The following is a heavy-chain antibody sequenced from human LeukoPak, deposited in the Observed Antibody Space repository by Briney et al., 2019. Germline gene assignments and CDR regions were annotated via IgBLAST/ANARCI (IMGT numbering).Heavy chain of an antibody. CDR1: GGSFSGYY. CDR2: INHSGST. Sequence: PSETLSLTCAVYGGSFSGYYWSWIRQPPGKGLEWIGEINHSGSTNYNPSLKSRVTISVDTCKNQFSLKLSSVTAADTAVYYCARGGYSYGDDYWGQGTLVTVSS. CDR3: ARGGYSYGDDY. V-gene: IGHV4-34*01. D-gene: IGHD5-18*01. J-gene: IGHJ4*02.